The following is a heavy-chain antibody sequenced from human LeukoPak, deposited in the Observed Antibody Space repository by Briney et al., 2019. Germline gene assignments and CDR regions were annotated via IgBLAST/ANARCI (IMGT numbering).Heavy chain of an antibody. V-gene: IGHV3-9*03. CDR3: AKDVATRRLYYFDY. D-gene: IGHD6-6*01. J-gene: IGHJ4*02. CDR2: ISWNSGTI. CDR1: GFTFDDYA. Sequence: GGSLRLSCAASGFTFDDYAMHWARQAPGKGLEWVSGISWNSGTIVYADSVKGRSTISRDNAKNSLYLQMNSLRAEDMALYYCAKDVATRRLYYFDYWGQGTLVTVSS.